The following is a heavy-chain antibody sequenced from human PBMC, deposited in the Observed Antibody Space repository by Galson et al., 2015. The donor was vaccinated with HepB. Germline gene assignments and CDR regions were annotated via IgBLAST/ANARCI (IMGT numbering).Heavy chain of an antibody. Sequence: SLRLSCAASGFTFSSYAMTWVRQAPGKGLEWVSTISASGAGTYYADSVKGRFTISTDTSTSTPYMELRSLRSDDTAVYYCARKNTGITGTIGFDYWGQGTLVTVSS. CDR1: GFTFSSYA. CDR2: ISASGAGT. J-gene: IGHJ4*02. D-gene: IGHD1-7*01. CDR3: ARKNTGITGTIGFDY. V-gene: IGHV3-23*01.